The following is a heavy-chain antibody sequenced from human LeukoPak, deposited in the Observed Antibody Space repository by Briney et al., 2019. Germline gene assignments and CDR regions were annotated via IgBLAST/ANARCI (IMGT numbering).Heavy chain of an antibody. CDR1: GGSFSGYY. J-gene: IGHJ4*02. CDR3: ARAYQSAVDY. Sequence: PSETLSLTCAVYGGSFSGYYWSWIRQPPGKGLEWIGEINHSGSTNYNPSLKSRVTISVDTSKNQFSLKLSSVTAADTAVYYCARAYQSAVDYWGQGTLVTVSS. V-gene: IGHV4-34*01. CDR2: INHSGST.